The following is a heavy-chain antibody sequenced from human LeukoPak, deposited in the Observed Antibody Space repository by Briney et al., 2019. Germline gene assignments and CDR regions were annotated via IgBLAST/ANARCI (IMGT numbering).Heavy chain of an antibody. CDR1: GGSISSYY. D-gene: IGHD2-15*01. CDR2: IYHSGST. J-gene: IGHJ2*01. CDR3: ARRRYCSGGSCPYYWYFDL. V-gene: IGHV4-59*12. Sequence: SETLSLTCTVSGGSISSYYWSWIRQPPGKGLEWIGYIYHSGSTYYNPSLKSRVTISVDRSKNQFSLKLSSVTAADTAVYYCARRRYCSGGSCPYYWYFDLWGRGTLVTVSS.